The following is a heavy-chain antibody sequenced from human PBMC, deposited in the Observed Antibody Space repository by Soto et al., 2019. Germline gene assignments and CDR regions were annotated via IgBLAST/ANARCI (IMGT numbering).Heavy chain of an antibody. Sequence: QITLKESGPTLVKPTQTLTLTCTFSGFSVSTSGVGVAWIRQSPGKALEWLALIYWDNDKRYSPFLQSRVTIXKXISKHQVVLTMTNMDPVDTATYYCAHKGGRGAGMDVWGQGTTVTVSS. CDR3: AHKGGRGAGMDV. V-gene: IGHV2-5*02. CDR2: IYWDNDK. CDR1: GFSVSTSGVG. J-gene: IGHJ6*02. D-gene: IGHD2-15*01.